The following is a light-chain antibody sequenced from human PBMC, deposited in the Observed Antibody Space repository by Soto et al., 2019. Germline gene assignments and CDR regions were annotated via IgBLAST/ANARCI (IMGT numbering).Light chain of an antibody. CDR2: GAS. CDR3: QHYQSGHPIT. V-gene: IGKV3-20*01. CDR1: QSVSSGY. Sequence: EIVLTQSPGTLSLSPGERATLSCRAIQSVSSGYLAWYQHKTGQAPRLLISGASSRATGIPDRFTGSGSETSFTLTISRLEPEDFALYYCQHYQSGHPITFGQGTRLEI. J-gene: IGKJ5*01.